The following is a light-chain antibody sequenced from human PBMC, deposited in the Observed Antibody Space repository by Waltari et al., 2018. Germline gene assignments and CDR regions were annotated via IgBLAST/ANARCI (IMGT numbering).Light chain of an antibody. V-gene: IGKV1-5*03. Sequence: DIQMTQSPSTLSASVGDRVTITCRASQSISSWLAWYQQKPGQPPKLLIYWASTREFGVPDRFSGSGSGTDFTLTISSLQAEDVALYYCQQYYDIPLTFGGGTKVEIK. CDR2: WAS. J-gene: IGKJ4*01. CDR1: QSISSW. CDR3: QQYYDIPLT.